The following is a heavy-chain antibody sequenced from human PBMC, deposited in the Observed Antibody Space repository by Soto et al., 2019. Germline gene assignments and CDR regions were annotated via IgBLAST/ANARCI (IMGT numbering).Heavy chain of an antibody. CDR3: ARGNCSSPNCYSFSGYYGMDV. CDR1: GGSISSSSYY. CDR2: IYTSGST. D-gene: IGHD2-2*01. J-gene: IGHJ6*02. Sequence: PSETLSLTCSVSGGSISSSSYYWSWIRQPAGKGLEWIGRIYTSGSTNYNPSLKSRVTMSLDTSKNQFSLKLTSVTAADTALYYCARGNCSSPNCYSFSGYYGMDVWGQGTTVTVSS. V-gene: IGHV4-61*02.